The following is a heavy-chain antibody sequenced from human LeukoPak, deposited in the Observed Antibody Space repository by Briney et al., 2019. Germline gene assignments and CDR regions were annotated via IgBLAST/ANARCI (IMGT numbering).Heavy chain of an antibody. CDR3: ATFQTTPDY. CDR1: GGSISSYY. CDR2: IYTSGST. Sequence: SETLSLTCTVSGGSISSYYWSWIRQPAGKGLGWIGRIYTSGSTNYNPSLNRRVTMSVDTSKHQFSLKLSSVTAADTAAYYCATFQTTPDYWGQGTLVTVSS. V-gene: IGHV4-4*07. D-gene: IGHD4-11*01. J-gene: IGHJ4*02.